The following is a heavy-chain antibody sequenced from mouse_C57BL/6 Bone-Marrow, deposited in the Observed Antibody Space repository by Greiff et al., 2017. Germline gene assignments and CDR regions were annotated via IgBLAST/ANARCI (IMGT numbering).Heavy chain of an antibody. CDR3: VRDGRGRDYFDY. V-gene: IGHV10-3*01. D-gene: IGHD4-1*01. CDR1: GFTFNTYA. Sequence: EVQRVESGGGLVQPKGSLKLSCAASGFTFNTYAMHWVRQAPGKGLEWVARIRSKSSNYATYYADSVKDRFTISRDDSQSMLYLQMNNLKTEDTAMYYWVRDGRGRDYFDYWGQGTTLTVSS. J-gene: IGHJ2*01. CDR2: IRSKSSNYAT.